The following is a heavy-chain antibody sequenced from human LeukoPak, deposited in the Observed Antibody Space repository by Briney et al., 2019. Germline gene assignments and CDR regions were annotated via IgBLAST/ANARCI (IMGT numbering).Heavy chain of an antibody. J-gene: IGHJ5*02. Sequence: GGSLRLSCAASGFTFSSYAMSWVRQAPGKGLGWVSAISGSGGSTYYADSVKGRFTISRDNSKNTLYLQMNGLRAEDTAVYYCAKDLTGTYNWFDPWGQGTLVTVSS. CDR3: AKDLTGTYNWFDP. V-gene: IGHV3-23*01. CDR1: GFTFSSYA. D-gene: IGHD1-14*01. CDR2: ISGSGGST.